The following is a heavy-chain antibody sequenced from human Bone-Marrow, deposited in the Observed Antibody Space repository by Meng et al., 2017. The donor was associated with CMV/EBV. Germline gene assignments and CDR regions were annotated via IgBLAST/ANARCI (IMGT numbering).Heavy chain of an antibody. CDR3: ARSYGSGSYSYYYYGMDV. CDR1: GFSLSTSGMC. Sequence: SGPTLVKPTQTLTMTCTFSGFSLSTSGMCVSWVRQPPGKALEWLAHIFSNDEKSYSTSLKSRLTISKDTSKSQVVLTMTNMDPVDTATYYCARSYGSGSYSYYYYGMDVWGQGTTVTVSS. D-gene: IGHD3-10*01. CDR2: IFSNDEK. V-gene: IGHV2-70*20. J-gene: IGHJ6*02.